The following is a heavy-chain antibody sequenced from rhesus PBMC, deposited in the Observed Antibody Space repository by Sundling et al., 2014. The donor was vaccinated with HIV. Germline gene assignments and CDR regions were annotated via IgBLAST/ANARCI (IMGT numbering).Heavy chain of an antibody. J-gene: IGHJ6*01. Sequence: QVQLVQSGAEVKKPGASVKVSCKASGFTFGSYAINWVRQAPGQGLEWMGVIIPLVGITNYAEKFQGRVTITADTSTSTAYMELSSLRSEDTAVYYCARGGEYEDDYGYYYTWFGLDSWGQGVVVTVSS. V-gene: IGHV1-198*02. CDR1: GFTFGSYA. CDR2: IIPLVGIT. D-gene: IGHD3-9*01. CDR3: ARGGEYEDDYGYYYTWFGLDS.